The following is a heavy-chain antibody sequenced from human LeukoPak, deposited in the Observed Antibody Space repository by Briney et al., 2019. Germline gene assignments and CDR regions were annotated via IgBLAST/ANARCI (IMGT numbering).Heavy chain of an antibody. Sequence: QPGGSLRLSCAASGFTFSSYAVSWVRQAPGKGLEWVSAISGSGGSTYYADSVKGRFTISRDNSKNTLYLQMNSLRAEDTAVYYCAKAMWIDGYDYPAYYYYYMDVWGKGTTVTVSS. CDR1: GFTFSSYA. D-gene: IGHD5-12*01. CDR3: AKAMWIDGYDYPAYYYYYMDV. V-gene: IGHV3-23*01. J-gene: IGHJ6*03. CDR2: ISGSGGST.